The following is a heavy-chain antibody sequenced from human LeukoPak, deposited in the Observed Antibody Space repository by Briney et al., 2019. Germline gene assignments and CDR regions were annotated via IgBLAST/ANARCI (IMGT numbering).Heavy chain of an antibody. Sequence: ASVKVSCKASGYTFTSYGISWVRQAPGQGLEWMGWISAYNGNTNYAQKFQGRVTITADESTSTAYMELSSLRSEDTAVYYCARDRSPWGGYYFDYWGQGTLVTVSS. D-gene: IGHD7-27*01. V-gene: IGHV1-18*01. CDR3: ARDRSPWGGYYFDY. J-gene: IGHJ4*02. CDR2: ISAYNGNT. CDR1: GYTFTSYG.